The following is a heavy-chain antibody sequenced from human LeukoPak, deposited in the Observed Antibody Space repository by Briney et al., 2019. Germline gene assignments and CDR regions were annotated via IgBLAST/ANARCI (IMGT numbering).Heavy chain of an antibody. V-gene: IGHV1-69*05. Sequence: ASVKVSCKASGGTFSNYAISWVRQAPGQGLEWLGGIIPMFGTAKYAQKFQGRVTITTDESTTTAYMELISLRFEDAAVYYCLRRQALRGRHRAFDPWGQGTLVTVTS. D-gene: IGHD6-25*01. CDR2: IIPMFGTA. CDR1: GGTFSNYA. CDR3: LRRQALRGRHRAFDP. J-gene: IGHJ5*02.